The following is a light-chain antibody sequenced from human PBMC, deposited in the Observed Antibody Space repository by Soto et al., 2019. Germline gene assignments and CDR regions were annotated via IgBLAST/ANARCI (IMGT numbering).Light chain of an antibody. CDR1: QSISSY. CDR2: AAS. V-gene: IGKV1-39*01. J-gene: IGKJ1*01. Sequence: GDRVTITCRASQSISSYLHWYQQIPGKAPKLLIYAASSLQSGVPSRISGSGSGTDFTLTISSLQPEDFATYYCQQSYNTPQTFGQGTKVDIK. CDR3: QQSYNTPQT.